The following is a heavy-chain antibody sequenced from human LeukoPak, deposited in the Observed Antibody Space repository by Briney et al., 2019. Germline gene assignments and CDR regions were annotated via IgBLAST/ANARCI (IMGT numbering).Heavy chain of an antibody. Sequence: SETLSLTCSVSGDSITSSRYYWGWIRQPPGKGLEWIGSIFYSGTTYYNPSLKSRVTISIDTSKNQFSLKLSSVTAADTAVYYCARDSQDAVFDYWGQGTLVTVSS. CDR1: GDSITSSRYY. CDR3: ARDSQDAVFDY. J-gene: IGHJ4*02. CDR2: IFYSGTT. V-gene: IGHV4-39*07. D-gene: IGHD2-15*01.